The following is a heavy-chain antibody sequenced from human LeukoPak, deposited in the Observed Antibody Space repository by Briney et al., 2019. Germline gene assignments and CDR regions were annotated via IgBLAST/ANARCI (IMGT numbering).Heavy chain of an antibody. D-gene: IGHD2-15*01. CDR3: ARPRLPYCSGGSCYGFDY. V-gene: IGHV3-23*01. CDR1: GFTFSSYA. CDR2: ISGSGGST. Sequence: GGSLRLSCAASGFTFSSYAMSWVRQAPGKGLEWVSGISGSGGSTYYADSVKGRFTISRDNSKNTLYLQMNSLRAEDTAVYYCARPRLPYCSGGSCYGFDYWGQGTLVTVSS. J-gene: IGHJ4*02.